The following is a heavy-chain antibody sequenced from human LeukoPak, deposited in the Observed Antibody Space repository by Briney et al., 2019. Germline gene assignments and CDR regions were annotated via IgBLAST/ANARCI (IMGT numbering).Heavy chain of an antibody. J-gene: IGHJ6*03. V-gene: IGHV4-39*01. CDR1: GGSISSSSYY. CDR2: IYYSGST. D-gene: IGHD3-22*01. Sequence: SETLSLTCTVSGGSISSSSYYWGWIRQPPGKGLEWIGSIYYSGSTYYNPSLKSRVTISVDTSKNQFSLKLSSVTAADTAVYYCARIDDSSGPYYYYYYMDVWGKGTTVTISS. CDR3: ARIDDSSGPYYYYYYMDV.